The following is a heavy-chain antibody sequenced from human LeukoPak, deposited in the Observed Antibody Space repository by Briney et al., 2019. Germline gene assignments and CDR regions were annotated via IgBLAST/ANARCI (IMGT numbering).Heavy chain of an antibody. Sequence: GGSLRLSCAASGFTFEIYGMNWIRQAPGKGLEWVSHISSGSSPKYYADSVRGRFTISRDNAKKSLYLQMNSLRVEDTAVYYCARDVWDSSGYSHWAYWGQGTLVTVSS. CDR2: ISSGSSPK. CDR1: GFTFEIYG. V-gene: IGHV3-48*04. CDR3: ARDVWDSSGYSHWAY. J-gene: IGHJ4*02. D-gene: IGHD3-22*01.